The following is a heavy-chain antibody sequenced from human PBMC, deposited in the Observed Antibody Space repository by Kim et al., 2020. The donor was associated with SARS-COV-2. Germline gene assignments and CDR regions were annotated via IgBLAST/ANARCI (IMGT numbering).Heavy chain of an antibody. CDR2: IKHSGDT. V-gene: IGHV4-34*01. D-gene: IGHD3-22*01. Sequence: SETLSLTCVVSGGSFSDYYWTWIRQPPGKGLEWIGEIKHSGDTNYNPSLRSRVTLTVDTSKNQFSLNMDSVTAADTSVYYCARLMSDSRKYWWFDPWGQG. CDR3: ARLMSDSRKYWWFDP. J-gene: IGHJ5*02. CDR1: GGSFSDYY.